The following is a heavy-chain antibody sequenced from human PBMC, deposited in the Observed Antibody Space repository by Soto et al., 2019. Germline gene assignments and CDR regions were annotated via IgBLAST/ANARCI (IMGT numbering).Heavy chain of an antibody. CDR2: IYSSGNT. J-gene: IGHJ5*02. CDR3: ARRVTGGGGRFDP. Sequence: PSETLSLTCTVSGASVSSGDYYWTWIRQPPRKDIEWIGYIYSSGNTNYNPSLRSRVTMSKDTSKNQLSLKLSSVTAADTAVYCCARRVTGGGGRFDPGGLGTLVTVSS. D-gene: IGHD7-27*01. V-gene: IGHV4-30-4*01. CDR1: GASVSSGDYY.